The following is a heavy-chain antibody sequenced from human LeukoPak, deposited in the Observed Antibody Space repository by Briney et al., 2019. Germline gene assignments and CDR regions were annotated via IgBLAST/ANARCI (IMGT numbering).Heavy chain of an antibody. Sequence: SGPTLVKPTQTLTLTCTFSGFSLSTSGVGVGWIRQPPGKALEWLALIYWDDDKRYSPSLKSRLTITKDTSKNQVVLTMTNMDPVDTATYYCAHTHRSGYLRWGFDDWSQGTLVTVSS. CDR3: AHTHRSGYLRWGFDD. V-gene: IGHV2-5*02. J-gene: IGHJ4*02. CDR1: GFSLSTSGVG. CDR2: IYWDDDK. D-gene: IGHD3-22*01.